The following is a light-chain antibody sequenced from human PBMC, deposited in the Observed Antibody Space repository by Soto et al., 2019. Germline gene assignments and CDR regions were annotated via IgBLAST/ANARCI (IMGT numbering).Light chain of an antibody. Sequence: EIVLTQSPGTLSLSPGERATLSCRASQSVSSSYLAWYQQKPGQAPRLLIYGASSRATGMPDRFSGSGSGTDFNLTISRLEPEDFAVYYCPKYGSPGVTFGPGTTVAIK. CDR3: PKYGSPGVT. J-gene: IGKJ3*01. CDR1: QSVSSSY. CDR2: GAS. V-gene: IGKV3-20*01.